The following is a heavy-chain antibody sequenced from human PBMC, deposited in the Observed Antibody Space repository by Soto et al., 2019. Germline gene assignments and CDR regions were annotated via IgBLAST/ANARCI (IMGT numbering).Heavy chain of an antibody. CDR1: GISLSTRGVG. CDR3: ARTVPPLRTPLRGFDL. CDR2: IYWNENK. J-gene: IGHJ3*01. Sequence: QITLKESGPTLVKPTQTLTLTCTCSGISLSTRGVGLGWIRQPPGKALEWLTVIYWNENKYYSPFLRSRLTIIRDTSKNQVVLTMTDMDPVDSATYYCARTVPPLRTPLRGFDLRGQGTMVTVSS. V-gene: IGHV2-5*01. D-gene: IGHD2-15*01.